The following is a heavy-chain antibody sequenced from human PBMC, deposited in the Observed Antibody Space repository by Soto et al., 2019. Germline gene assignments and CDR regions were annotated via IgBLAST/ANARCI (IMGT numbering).Heavy chain of an antibody. V-gene: IGHV3-21*02. CDR1: GFIFSGDA. CDR3: VRDYDMDV. CDR2: ISTTSTYI. Sequence: EVQLVESGGGLVKPGGSLRLSCEASGFIFSGDAMNWVRQAPGKGLEWVSSISTTSTYIYYADSVKGRFTISRDNAKNSLHLQMNNLRAEDTGVYYCVRDYDMDVWGQGTTVTVSS. J-gene: IGHJ6*02.